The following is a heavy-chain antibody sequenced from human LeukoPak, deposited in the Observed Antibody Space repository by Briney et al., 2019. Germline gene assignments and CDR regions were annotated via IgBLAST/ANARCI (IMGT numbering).Heavy chain of an antibody. D-gene: IGHD1-1*01. J-gene: IGHJ6*02. Sequence: PSQTLSLTCTVSGGSLSSGNFYWSWIRQPPGKGLEWMGYIYNGGNTYYNPSLKSRLSMSVDTSKSQFSLRLRSVTAADTAVYYCASGGTTGRYYYAVDVWGQGTTVTVSS. CDR3: ASGGTTGRYYYAVDV. CDR2: IYNGGNT. V-gene: IGHV4-30-4*01. CDR1: GGSLSSGNFY.